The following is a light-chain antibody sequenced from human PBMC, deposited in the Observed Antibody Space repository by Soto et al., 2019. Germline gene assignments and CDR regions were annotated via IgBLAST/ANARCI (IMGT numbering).Light chain of an antibody. CDR3: QQRSNWPPIT. V-gene: IGKV3-11*01. Sequence: EIVLTQSPVTLSLSPGERATLSCRASQSVSSYLAWYQQKPGQAPRLLIYDASNRATGIPARFSGSGSGTDFTLTIDNLEPEDFAVHYCQQRSNWPPITFGQGTRLEIK. CDR2: DAS. J-gene: IGKJ5*01. CDR1: QSVSSY.